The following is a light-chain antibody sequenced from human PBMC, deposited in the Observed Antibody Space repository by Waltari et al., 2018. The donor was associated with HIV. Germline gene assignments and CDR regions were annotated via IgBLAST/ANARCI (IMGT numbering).Light chain of an antibody. V-gene: IGKV3-11*01. J-gene: IGKJ4*01. CDR2: DAS. CDR3: HHRSNWPLT. CDR1: ESVSSY. Sequence: EVVLTRSTATLSFSPGERVSISCRASESVSSYLAWYQQKPGQAPRLLIYDASTRATGIPARFSGSGSGTDFTLTISSLEPEDFAVYYCHHRSNWPLTFGGGTKVEI.